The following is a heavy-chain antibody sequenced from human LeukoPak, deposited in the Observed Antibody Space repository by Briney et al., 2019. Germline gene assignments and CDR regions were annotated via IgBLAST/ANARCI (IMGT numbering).Heavy chain of an antibody. D-gene: IGHD6-13*01. CDR1: GGSISSSSYY. CDR2: IYYSGST. V-gene: IGHV4-39*07. J-gene: IGHJ5*02. CDR3: ARGAAARPSSAWFDP. Sequence: SETLSLTCTVSGGSISSSSYYWGWIRQPPGKGLEWIGSIYYSGSTYYNPSLKSRVTISVDTSKNQFSLKLSSVTAADTAVYYCARGAAARPSSAWFDPWGQGTLVTVSS.